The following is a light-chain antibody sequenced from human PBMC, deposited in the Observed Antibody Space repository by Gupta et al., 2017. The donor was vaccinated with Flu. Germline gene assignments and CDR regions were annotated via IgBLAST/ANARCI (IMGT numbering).Light chain of an antibody. V-gene: IGLV3-21*02. CDR2: DDT. CDR1: NIGSKG. CDR3: QVWDSNSDHVV. Sequence: SYVLTQPPSVSVAPGPTARFACGGNNIGSKGVHWYQQKPGQAPVLVVYDDTARPSGIPERFFGSNSGNTATLTISRVEAGDEADYYCQVWDSNSDHVVFGGGTKLTVL. J-gene: IGLJ2*01.